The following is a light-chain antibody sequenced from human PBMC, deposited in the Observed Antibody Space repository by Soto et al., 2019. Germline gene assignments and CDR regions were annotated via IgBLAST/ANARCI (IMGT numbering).Light chain of an antibody. V-gene: IGKV3D-11*02. CDR2: DAS. CDR3: QQRSNWHPIIT. J-gene: IGKJ4*01. CDR1: QSVTTY. Sequence: EIVLTQSPATLSLSPGERATLSCRASQSVTTYLAWYQQKPGQAPRLLIYDASNRAPGIPARFSGSGSGTDFTLTVSSLEPEDSALYYCQQRSNWHPIITFGVGTKVDIX.